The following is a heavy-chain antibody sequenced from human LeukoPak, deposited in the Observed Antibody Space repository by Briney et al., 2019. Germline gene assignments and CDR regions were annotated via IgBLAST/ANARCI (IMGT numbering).Heavy chain of an antibody. CDR1: GFTFSSHA. J-gene: IGHJ5*02. CDR2: ISDSGGST. Sequence: PGGSLRLSCAASGFTFSSHAMSWVRQAPGKGLEWVSGISDSGGSTYYADSVKGRFTISRDNSKNTLYLQMSSLRAEDTAVYYCARVGEQLWLYPFDPWGQGTLVTVSS. CDR3: ARVGEQLWLYPFDP. V-gene: IGHV3-23*01. D-gene: IGHD5-18*01.